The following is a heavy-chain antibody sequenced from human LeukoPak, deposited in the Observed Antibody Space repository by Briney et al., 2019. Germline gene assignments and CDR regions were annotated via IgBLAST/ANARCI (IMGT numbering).Heavy chain of an antibody. J-gene: IGHJ4*02. CDR3: ARFGSSYYYDSSGYLSFDY. CDR2: ISAYNGNT. D-gene: IGHD3-22*01. V-gene: IGHV1-18*01. CDR1: GYTFTSYG. Sequence: GASVKVSCKASGYTFTSYGISWVRQAPGQGLEWMGWISAYNGNTNYAQKLQGRVTMTTDTSTSTAYMELRSLRSDDTAVYCCARFGSSYYYDSSGYLSFDYWGQGTLVTVSS.